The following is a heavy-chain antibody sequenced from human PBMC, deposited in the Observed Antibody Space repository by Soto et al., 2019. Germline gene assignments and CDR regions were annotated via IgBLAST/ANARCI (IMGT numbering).Heavy chain of an antibody. D-gene: IGHD3-22*01. CDR2: IGADGVTT. CDR3: VLPSSGKYFFDY. Sequence: DVQLLESGAGLVQPGGSLRLSCAASGFTFRNSAMNWVRQAPGKGLEWVSAIGADGVTTYYVDSAKGRFTVSRDSSKNTLYLQMNSLRAEDTAVYYCVLPSSGKYFFDYWGQGALVTVSS. J-gene: IGHJ4*02. V-gene: IGHV3-23*01. CDR1: GFTFRNSA.